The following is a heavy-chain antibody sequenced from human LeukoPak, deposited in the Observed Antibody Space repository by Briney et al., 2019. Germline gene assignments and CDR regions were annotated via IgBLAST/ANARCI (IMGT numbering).Heavy chain of an antibody. V-gene: IGHV3-33*01. Sequence: PGGSLRLSCAASGFTFSSYGMHWVRQAPGKGLEWVAVIWYDGSNKYYADSVKGRFTISRDNSKNTPYLQMNSLRAEDTAVYYCARVWQLPPDDAFDIWGQGTMVTVSS. D-gene: IGHD6-6*01. CDR1: GFTFSSYG. J-gene: IGHJ3*02. CDR2: IWYDGSNK. CDR3: ARVWQLPPDDAFDI.